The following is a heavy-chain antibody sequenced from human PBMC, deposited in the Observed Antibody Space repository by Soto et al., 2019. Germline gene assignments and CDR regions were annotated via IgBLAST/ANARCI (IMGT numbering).Heavy chain of an antibody. CDR2: ISSSSSYI. CDR1: GFTFSSYS. Sequence: EVQLVESGGGLVKPGGSLRLSCAASGFTFSSYSMNWVRQAPGQGLEWVSSISSSSSYIYYADSVKGRFTISRDNAKNSLYLQMNSLRAEDTAVYYCARNLDYSKLVDYYYGMDVWGQGTTVTVSS. D-gene: IGHD4-4*01. CDR3: ARNLDYSKLVDYYYGMDV. J-gene: IGHJ6*02. V-gene: IGHV3-21*01.